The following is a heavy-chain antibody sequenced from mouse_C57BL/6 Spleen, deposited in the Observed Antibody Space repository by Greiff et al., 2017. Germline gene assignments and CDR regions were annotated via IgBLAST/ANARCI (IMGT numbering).Heavy chain of an antibody. CDR3: ARNGNYQAWFAY. Sequence: QVQLQQPGAELVRPGSSVKLSCKASGYTFTSYWMDWVKQRPGQGLEWIGNIYPSDSETHYNQKFKDKATLTVDKSSSTAYIQLSSLTSEDSAVYYCARNGNYQAWFAYWGPGTLVTVSA. CDR2: IYPSDSET. J-gene: IGHJ3*01. V-gene: IGHV1-61*01. D-gene: IGHD2-1*01. CDR1: GYTFTSYW.